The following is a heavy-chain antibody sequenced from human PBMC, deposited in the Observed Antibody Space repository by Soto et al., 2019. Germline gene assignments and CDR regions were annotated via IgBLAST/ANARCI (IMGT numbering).Heavy chain of an antibody. CDR2: ITTNGGGT. CDR1: GFTFSSYA. J-gene: IGHJ3*02. Sequence: EVQLLESGGCLVQPGGSLRLSCAASGFTFSSYAMSWVRQAPGKGLEWVSAITTNGGGTHDADSVKGRFTISRDNSKNTLYLQMNSLRAEDTAVYYCASHRQRAFETWGQGTMVTVSS. V-gene: IGHV3-23*01. CDR3: ASHRQRAFET.